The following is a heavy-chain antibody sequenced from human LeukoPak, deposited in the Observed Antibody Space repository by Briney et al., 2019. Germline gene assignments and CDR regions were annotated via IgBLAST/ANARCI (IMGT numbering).Heavy chain of an antibody. CDR3: AKERGTGDPGHYFHYGIDV. J-gene: IGHJ6*02. Sequence: PGGSLRLSCAASGFIFSSYGMHWVRQAPGKGLEWVAVISYDGSNKYYADSARGRFTISRGNSKNTLYLQMNSLRDEDTAVYFCAKERGTGDPGHYFHYGIDVWGQGTTVAVSS. CDR2: ISYDGSNK. D-gene: IGHD7-27*01. V-gene: IGHV3-30*18. CDR1: GFIFSSYG.